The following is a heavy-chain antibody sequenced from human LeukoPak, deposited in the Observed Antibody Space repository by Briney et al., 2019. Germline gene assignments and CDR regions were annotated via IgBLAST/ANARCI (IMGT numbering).Heavy chain of an antibody. J-gene: IGHJ3*02. CDR1: RGTFSSYA. CDR2: IIPIFGTA. CDR3: ARDRKPRHIVVVPAAMSGGATDAFDI. V-gene: IGHV1-69*01. Sequence: ASAKVSSKPSRGTFSSYAISWVRHTPGQGLEWMGGIIPIFGTANYAQKFQGRVTITADESTSTAYMELSSLRSEDTAVYYCARDRKPRHIVVVPAAMSGGATDAFDIWGQGTMVTVSS. D-gene: IGHD2-2*01.